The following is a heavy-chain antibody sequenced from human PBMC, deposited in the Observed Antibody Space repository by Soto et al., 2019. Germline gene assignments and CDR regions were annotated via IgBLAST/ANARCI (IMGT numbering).Heavy chain of an antibody. CDR1: GLPFGDNR. CDR2: ISNDGTDK. J-gene: IGHJ4*01. V-gene: IGHV3-74*01. Sequence: EVQLVESGGGLVQPGGSLSPSCAASGLPFGDNRMHWVRQAPGKGLVWVSRISNDGTDKTYADSVRGRFTVSRDNAKNTLYLQMNSLSAEDTAVYYCARDSYCSATHWGHGTLVTVSS. CDR3: ARDSYCSATH. D-gene: IGHD3-10*02.